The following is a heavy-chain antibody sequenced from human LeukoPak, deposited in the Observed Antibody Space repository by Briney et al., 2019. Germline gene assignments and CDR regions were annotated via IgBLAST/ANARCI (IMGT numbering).Heavy chain of an antibody. Sequence: GGSLRLSCAASGFTFSSYSMNWVRQAPGKGLEWVSYISSSSSTIYYADSVKGRFTISRDNAKNSLYLQMNSLRAEDTAVYYCAHRNSQQLVRGYYGMDVWGQGTTVTVSS. CDR2: ISSSSSTI. D-gene: IGHD6-13*01. V-gene: IGHV3-48*04. CDR1: GFTFSSYS. J-gene: IGHJ6*02. CDR3: AHRNSQQLVRGYYGMDV.